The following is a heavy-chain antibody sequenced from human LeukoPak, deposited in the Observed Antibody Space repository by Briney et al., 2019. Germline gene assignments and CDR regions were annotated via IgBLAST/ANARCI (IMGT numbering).Heavy chain of an antibody. CDR1: GFIFSSYS. CDR3: AKDFGELLYGDSFVI. Sequence: GGSLRLSCAASGFIFSSYSMNWVRQAPGKGLEWVSFVSISSSYICYADSVKGRFTISRDNAKNSLYLQMNSLRAEDTAVYYCAKDFGELLYGDSFVIWGQGTMVTVSS. D-gene: IGHD3-10*01. CDR2: VSISSSYI. J-gene: IGHJ3*02. V-gene: IGHV3-21*01.